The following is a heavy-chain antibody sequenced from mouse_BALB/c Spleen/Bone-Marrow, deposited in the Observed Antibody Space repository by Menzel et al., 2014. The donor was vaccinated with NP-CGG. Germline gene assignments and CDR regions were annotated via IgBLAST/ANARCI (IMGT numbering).Heavy chain of an antibody. J-gene: IGHJ2*01. V-gene: IGHV5-9-3*01. D-gene: IGHD2-4*01. CDR2: ISSGGSYT. Sequence: EVKLVESGGGLVKPGGSLKLSCAASGFTFSSYAMSWVRQTPEKRLEWVATISSGGSYTYYPDSVKGRFTISRDNAKNTLYLQMSSLRSEDTAMYYCARHGITRLLDYWGQAATLTVSS. CDR3: ARHGITRLLDY. CDR1: GFTFSSYA.